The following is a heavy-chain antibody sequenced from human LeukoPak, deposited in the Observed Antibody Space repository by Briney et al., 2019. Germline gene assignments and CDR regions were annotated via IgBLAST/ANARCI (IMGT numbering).Heavy chain of an antibody. V-gene: IGHV4-39*01. CDR3: ASPQGGSFSHFDY. CDR2: IYYSGTA. D-gene: IGHD1-26*01. J-gene: IGHJ4*02. Sequence: PSETLSLTCTVSGGSISSSSYYWGWIRQPPGKGLEWIGSIYYSGTAYYNPSLKSRVTISVDTSKNQLSLKLSSVTGADTAVYYCASPQGGSFSHFDYWGQGTLVTVSS. CDR1: GGSISSSSYY.